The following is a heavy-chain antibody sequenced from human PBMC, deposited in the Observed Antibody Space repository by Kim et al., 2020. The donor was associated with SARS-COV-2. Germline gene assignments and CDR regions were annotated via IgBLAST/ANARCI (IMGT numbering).Heavy chain of an antibody. J-gene: IGHJ4*02. D-gene: IGHD3-22*01. V-gene: IGHV3-30*18. Sequence: GGSLRLSCAASGFTFSSYGMHWVRQAPGKGLEWVAVISYDGSNKYYADSVKGRFTISRDNSKNTLYLQMNSLRAEDTAVYYCAKDHDYYDSSAGVDYWGQGTLVTVSS. CDR2: ISYDGSNK. CDR1: GFTFSSYG. CDR3: AKDHDYYDSSAGVDY.